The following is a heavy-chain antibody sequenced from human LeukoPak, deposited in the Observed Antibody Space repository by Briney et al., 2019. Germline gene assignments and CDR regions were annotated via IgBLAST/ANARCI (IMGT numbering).Heavy chain of an antibody. J-gene: IGHJ4*02. CDR1: GFTFSSYE. CDR2: ISSSGSTI. D-gene: IGHD3-22*01. CDR3: AKDTYYYDSSGYSHFDY. Sequence: PGGSLRLSCAASGFTFSSYEMNWVRQAPGKGLEWVSYISSSGSTIYYADSVKGRFTISRDNSKNTLYLQMNSLRAEDTAVYYCAKDTYYYDSSGYSHFDYWGQGTLVTVSS. V-gene: IGHV3-48*03.